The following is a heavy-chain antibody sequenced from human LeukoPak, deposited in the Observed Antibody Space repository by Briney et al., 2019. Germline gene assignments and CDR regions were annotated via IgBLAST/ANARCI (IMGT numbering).Heavy chain of an antibody. Sequence: GGSLRLSCAASGFTLSSYSMNWVRQAPGKGLEWVPSITRSSSIFYGDSVKGRFTMSRDNAKNSLSLQMNSLRDEDTAVYYCARDDYGGHLDYWGQGTLVTVSS. CDR2: ITRSSSI. D-gene: IGHD4-23*01. J-gene: IGHJ4*02. V-gene: IGHV3-48*02. CDR1: GFTLSSYS. CDR3: ARDDYGGHLDY.